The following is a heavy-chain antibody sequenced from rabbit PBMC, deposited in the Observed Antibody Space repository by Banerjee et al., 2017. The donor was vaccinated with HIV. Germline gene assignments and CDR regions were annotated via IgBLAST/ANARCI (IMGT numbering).Heavy chain of an antibody. D-gene: IGHD7-1*01. CDR3: ARWGDPPGYGL. J-gene: IGHJ4*01. CDR2: IYTGDGST. CDR1: GFSFSSSYY. Sequence: QEQLEESGGDLVKPEGSLTLTCTASGFSFSSSYYMCWVRQAPGKGLEWIACIYTGDGSTDYASWAKGRFTISKTSSTTVSLKMTSLTAADTATYFCARWGDPPGYGLWGQGTLVTVS. V-gene: IGHV1S45*01.